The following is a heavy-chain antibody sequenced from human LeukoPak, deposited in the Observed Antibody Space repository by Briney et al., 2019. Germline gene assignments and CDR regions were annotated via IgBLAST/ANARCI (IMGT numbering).Heavy chain of an antibody. CDR3: ARDDSGIERADY. J-gene: IGHJ4*02. CDR2: ISSSNSYI. V-gene: IGHV3-21*01. CDR1: GFTFSSYS. D-gene: IGHD5-24*01. Sequence: GGSLRLSCAASGFTFSSYSMNWVRQAPGKGLEWVSSISSSNSYIYYADSVKGRFTISRDNAKNSLYLQMNSLRAEDTAVYYCARDDSGIERADYWGQGTLVTVSS.